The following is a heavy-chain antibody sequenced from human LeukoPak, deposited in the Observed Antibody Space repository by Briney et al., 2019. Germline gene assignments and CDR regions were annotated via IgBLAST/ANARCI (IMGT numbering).Heavy chain of an antibody. D-gene: IGHD2-2*01. Sequence: QTGGSLRLSCAASGFTFSDHYMDWARQAPGKGLEWVGRCRNKAKSYTTDYAASVKGRFAISRDDSKSSVFLQMNSLKTEDTAVYYCVPYCSGSSCPVGYWGQGTLVTVSS. CDR1: GFTFSDHY. CDR3: VPYCSGSSCPVGY. V-gene: IGHV3-72*01. J-gene: IGHJ4*02. CDR2: CRNKAKSYTT.